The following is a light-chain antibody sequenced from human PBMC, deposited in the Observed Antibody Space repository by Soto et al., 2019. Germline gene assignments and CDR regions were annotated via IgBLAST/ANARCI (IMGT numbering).Light chain of an antibody. CDR3: QSYDSSLREV. CDR1: SSNIGAGYD. CDR2: GNS. Sequence: QLVLTQPPSVSGAPGQRVTISGTGSSSNIGAGYDVHWYQQLPGTAPKLLIYGNSNRPSGVPDRFSGSKSGTSASLAITGLQAEDEADYYCQSYDSSLREVFGTGTKLTVL. V-gene: IGLV1-40*01. J-gene: IGLJ1*01.